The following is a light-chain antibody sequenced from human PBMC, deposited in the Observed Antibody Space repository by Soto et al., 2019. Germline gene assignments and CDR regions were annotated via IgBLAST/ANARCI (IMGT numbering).Light chain of an antibody. V-gene: IGLV1-51*01. CDR2: DNN. CDR3: GTWDSSVSTAV. CDR1: SSNIGNNY. J-gene: IGLJ2*01. Sequence: QSVLTQPPSVSAAPGQKVTISCSGSSSNIGNNYVSWYQQLPGTAPKLLIYDNNKRPSGIPDRFSGSKSGTSASLGITGLQTGDEAEYYCGTWDSSVSTAVFGGGTKLTVL.